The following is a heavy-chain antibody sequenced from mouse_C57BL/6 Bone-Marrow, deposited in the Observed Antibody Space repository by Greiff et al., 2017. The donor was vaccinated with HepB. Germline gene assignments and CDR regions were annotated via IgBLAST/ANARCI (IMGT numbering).Heavy chain of an antibody. CDR1: GYSFTGYF. CDR3: AERGRVYYYGSSYWYFDV. Sequence: EVQLQESGPELVKPGDSVKISCKASGYSFTGYFMNWVMQSHGKSLEWIGRINPYNGDTFYNQKFKGKATLTVDKSSSTAHMELRSLTSEDSAVYYCAERGRVYYYGSSYWYFDVWGTGTTVTVSS. V-gene: IGHV1-20*01. J-gene: IGHJ1*03. D-gene: IGHD1-1*01. CDR2: INPYNGDT.